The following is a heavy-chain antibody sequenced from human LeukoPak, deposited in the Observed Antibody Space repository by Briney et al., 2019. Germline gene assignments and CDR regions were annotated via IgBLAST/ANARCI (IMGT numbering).Heavy chain of an antibody. CDR1: GGSISSSSYY. CDR3: ARENGMAFDY. J-gene: IGHJ4*02. CDR2: IYTSGST. Sequence: PSETLSLTCTVSGGSISSSSYYWSWIRQPAGKGLEWIGRIYTSGSTNYNPSLKSRVTMSVDTSKNQFSLKLSSVTAADTAVYYCARENGMAFDYWGQGTLVTVSS. D-gene: IGHD1-1*01. V-gene: IGHV4-61*02.